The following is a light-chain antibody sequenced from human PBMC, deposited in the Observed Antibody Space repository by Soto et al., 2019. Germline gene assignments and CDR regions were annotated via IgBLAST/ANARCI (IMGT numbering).Light chain of an antibody. J-gene: IGKJ2*01. CDR2: QAY. Sequence: DIQMAQSPYTLSASVGDRVTITCRASQSISSWLAWYQQKPGQAPKLLIYQAYSLESGVPSRFSGSGSATECTLTISSLQPDDFASYYCQQYNSYQYTFGQGTKLEFK. CDR3: QQYNSYQYT. CDR1: QSISSW. V-gene: IGKV1-5*03.